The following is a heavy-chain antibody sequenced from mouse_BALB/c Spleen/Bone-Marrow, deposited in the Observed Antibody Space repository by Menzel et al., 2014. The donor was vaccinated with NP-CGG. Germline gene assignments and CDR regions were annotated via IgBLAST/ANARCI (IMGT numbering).Heavy chain of an antibody. Sequence: QVQLQQPGAELVKPGASVKLSCKASGYTFXSYYMYWVKQRPGQGLEGIGGINPSNGGTNFNEKFKSMATLTVDKSSSTAYMQLSSLTSEDSAVYYCTRSEPFAYWGQGTLVTVSA. CDR1: GYTFXSYY. J-gene: IGHJ3*01. CDR2: INPSNGGT. CDR3: TRSEPFAY. V-gene: IGHV1S81*02.